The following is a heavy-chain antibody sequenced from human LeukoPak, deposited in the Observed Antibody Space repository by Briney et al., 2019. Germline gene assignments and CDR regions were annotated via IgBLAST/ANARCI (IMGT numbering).Heavy chain of an antibody. CDR1: GFTFSSYC. V-gene: IGHV3-7*04. Sequence: GGSLRLSCVVSGFTFSSYCMTWVRQAQGQGLELVSNIKDDGSEKYSVDSVKGRFTISRDNAKNLLYLQMSSLRAEDTAVYYCARARIDYWGKGTLVTVSS. J-gene: IGHJ4*02. D-gene: IGHD1-14*01. CDR3: ARARIDY. CDR2: IKDDGSEK.